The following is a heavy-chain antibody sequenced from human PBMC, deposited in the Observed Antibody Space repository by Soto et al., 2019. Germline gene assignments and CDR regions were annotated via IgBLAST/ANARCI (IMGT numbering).Heavy chain of an antibody. Sequence: EVQLVESGGGLVQPGGSLRLSCAVSGFTFSDHYINWVRQAPGKGLEWVGRTRNKAHSYTTEYAASVKGRFTISRDDSMNSVYLQMNSLKTEDTAVYYCARGPISMVRRKTPSLDYWGQGTLVTVSS. CDR1: GFTFSDHY. J-gene: IGHJ4*02. D-gene: IGHD3-10*01. CDR2: TRNKAHSYTT. V-gene: IGHV3-72*01. CDR3: ARGPISMVRRKTPSLDY.